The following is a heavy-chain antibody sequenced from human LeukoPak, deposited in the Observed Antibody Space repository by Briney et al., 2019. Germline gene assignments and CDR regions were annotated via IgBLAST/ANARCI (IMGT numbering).Heavy chain of an antibody. CDR2: ISGSGGNT. Sequence: GGSLRLSCAASGFTFSSYAMSWVRQAPGKGLEWVSVISGSGGNTYYADSVKGRFTIYRDNSKNTVYLQMNSLGAEDTAVYYCVQDWAWGAFGYWGQGTLVTVSS. V-gene: IGHV3-23*01. J-gene: IGHJ4*02. CDR1: GFTFSSYA. CDR3: VQDWAWGAFGY. D-gene: IGHD7-27*01.